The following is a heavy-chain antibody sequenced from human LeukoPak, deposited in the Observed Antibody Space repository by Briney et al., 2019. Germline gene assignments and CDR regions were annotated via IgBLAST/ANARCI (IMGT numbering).Heavy chain of an antibody. Sequence: GGSLRLSCAASGFTFTSDAMGWVRQAPGKGLEWVSLISSTGERTLYADSVKGRFTISRDNSKNTLYLQMNSLRAEDTAVYYCAKARGYCSGGTCYSGFDYWGQGTLVTVSS. J-gene: IGHJ4*02. CDR1: GFTFTSDA. CDR3: AKARGYCSGGTCYSGFDY. D-gene: IGHD2-15*01. CDR2: ISSTGERT. V-gene: IGHV3-23*01.